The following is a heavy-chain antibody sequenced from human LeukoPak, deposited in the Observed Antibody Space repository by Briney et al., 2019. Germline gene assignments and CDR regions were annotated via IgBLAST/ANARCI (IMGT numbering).Heavy chain of an antibody. V-gene: IGHV4-4*07. CDR1: GGSISSYY. J-gene: IGHJ4*02. Sequence: SETLSLTCTVSGGSISSYYWSWIRQPAGKGLEWIGRIYTSGSTNYNPSLKSRVTMSVDTSKNQFSLKLSSVTAADTAVYYCARLYCSSTSCYPDYWGQGTLVTVSS. D-gene: IGHD2-2*01. CDR2: IYTSGST. CDR3: ARLYCSSTSCYPDY.